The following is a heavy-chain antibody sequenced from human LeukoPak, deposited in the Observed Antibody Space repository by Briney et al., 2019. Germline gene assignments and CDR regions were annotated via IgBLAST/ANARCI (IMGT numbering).Heavy chain of an antibody. Sequence: SETLSPTCAVYGGSFSGYYWSWIRQPPGKGLEWIGEINHSGSANYNPSLKSRVTMSIDTSKNHFSLKLISVTAADTAVYYCREERRRTSGSYGMYDYYGMDVWGQGTTVTVSS. CDR3: REERRRTSGSYGMYDYYGMDV. J-gene: IGHJ6*02. CDR1: GGSFSGYY. CDR2: INHSGSA. D-gene: IGHD1-26*01. V-gene: IGHV4-34*01.